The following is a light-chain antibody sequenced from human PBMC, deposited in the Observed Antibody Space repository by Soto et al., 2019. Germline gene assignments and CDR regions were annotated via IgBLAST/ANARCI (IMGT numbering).Light chain of an antibody. CDR3: QQRRDWPLT. CDR1: QSVSGS. CDR2: DAS. J-gene: IGKJ4*01. V-gene: IGKV3-11*01. Sequence: EILLTQSPATLSLSPGERATLSCRASQSVSGSLAWFQQIPGRAPRLLISDASNRATGIPARFSGSGSGTHFTLTISSREPEDFAVYYCQQRRDWPLTFGGGTKVEIK.